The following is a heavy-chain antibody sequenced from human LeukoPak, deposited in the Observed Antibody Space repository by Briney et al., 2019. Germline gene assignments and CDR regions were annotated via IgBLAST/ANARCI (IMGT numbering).Heavy chain of an antibody. CDR2: IIPIFGTA. V-gene: IGHV1-69*06. CDR3: ARITMVRGVIGWFDP. CDR1: GGTFSSYA. D-gene: IGHD3-10*01. Sequence: SVKVSCKASGGTFSSYAISWVRQAPGQGLEWMGGIIPIFGTANYAQKFQGRVTITADKSTSTAYMELSRLRSDDTAVYYCARITMVRGVIGWFDPWGQGTLVTVSS. J-gene: IGHJ5*02.